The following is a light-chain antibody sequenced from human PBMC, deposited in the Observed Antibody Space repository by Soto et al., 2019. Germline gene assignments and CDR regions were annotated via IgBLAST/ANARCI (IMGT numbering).Light chain of an antibody. CDR1: QNILYISNNKNY. CDR3: QQYYSSPTWT. CDR2: WAS. J-gene: IGKJ1*01. Sequence: DIVMTQSPASLAVSLGERATINCKSSQNILYISNNKNYLAWYQQKPGQPPRLLIYWASTRESGVPDRFSGSGSGTDFTLTISSLQAEDVAVYYCQQYYSSPTWTFGQGTKVDIK. V-gene: IGKV4-1*01.